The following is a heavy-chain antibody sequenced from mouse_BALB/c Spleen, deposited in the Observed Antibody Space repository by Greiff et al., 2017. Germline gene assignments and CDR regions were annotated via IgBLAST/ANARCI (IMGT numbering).Heavy chain of an antibody. Sequence: EVKLVESGGGLVKPGGSLKLSCAASGFTFSSYAMSWVRQSPEQRLEWVAEISSGGSYTYYPDTVTGRFTISRDNAKTTLYLEMSSLRSEDTAMYYCARVNYDPAWFAYWGQGTLVTVSA. CDR2: ISSGGSYT. CDR3: ARVNYDPAWFAY. CDR1: GFTFSSYA. V-gene: IGHV5-9-4*01. J-gene: IGHJ3*01. D-gene: IGHD2-4*01.